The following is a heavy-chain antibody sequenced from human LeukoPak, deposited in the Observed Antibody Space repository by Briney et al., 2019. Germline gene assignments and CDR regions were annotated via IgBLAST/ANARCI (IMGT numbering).Heavy chain of an antibody. Sequence: GGSLRLSCAASGCTFSKYAMSWVRQAPGKGLEWVSGISGSGDITYYAQSVKGRFTISRDNSKNTLYLQMNSLRAEDTALYYCAKDTSYGSGTYYHFDYWGQGTPVTVSS. CDR2: ISGSGDIT. CDR1: GCTFSKYA. CDR3: AKDTSYGSGTYYHFDY. D-gene: IGHD3-10*01. J-gene: IGHJ4*02. V-gene: IGHV3-23*01.